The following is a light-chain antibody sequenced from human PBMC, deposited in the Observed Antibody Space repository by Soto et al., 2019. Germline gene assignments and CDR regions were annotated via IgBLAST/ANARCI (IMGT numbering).Light chain of an antibody. CDR3: QQYGSPPQR. J-gene: IGKJ1*01. CDR2: GAT. CDR1: QSVSSSY. V-gene: IGKV3-20*01. Sequence: EIVLTQSPGTLSLSPGERATLSCRASQSVSSSYLAWYQQKPGQAPRLLIYGATSRSTGIPDRFSGSGSGAHLRLTLSRQEPADFAVRYLQQYGSPPQRFGERTKGEIK.